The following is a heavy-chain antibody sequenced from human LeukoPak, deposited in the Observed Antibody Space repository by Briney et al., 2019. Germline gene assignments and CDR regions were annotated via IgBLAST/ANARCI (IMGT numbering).Heavy chain of an antibody. J-gene: IGHJ4*02. Sequence: GRSLRLSCAASGLPFSSSGMHWVRQAPGKGLEWVAMIWSDGSDKYFADSVEGRFTISRDNSKNTLYLQMDSLRVEDTAVYYCARDKGTRSMDNWGQGTLVTVSS. CDR1: GLPFSSSG. V-gene: IGHV3-33*01. CDR3: ARDKGTRSMDN. D-gene: IGHD1-14*01. CDR2: IWSDGSDK.